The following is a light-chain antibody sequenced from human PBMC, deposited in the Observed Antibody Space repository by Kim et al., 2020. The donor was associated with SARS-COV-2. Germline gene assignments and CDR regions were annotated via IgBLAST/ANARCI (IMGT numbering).Light chain of an antibody. CDR2: DAS. CDR3: QQYNSYLLT. J-gene: IGKJ4*01. Sequence: GDRVTITCRVSQSISSWLAWYQQKPGKAPKLLIYDASSLESGVPSRFSGSGSGTEFTLTISSLQPDDFATYYCQQYNSYLLTFGGGTKVDIK. CDR1: QSISSW. V-gene: IGKV1-5*01.